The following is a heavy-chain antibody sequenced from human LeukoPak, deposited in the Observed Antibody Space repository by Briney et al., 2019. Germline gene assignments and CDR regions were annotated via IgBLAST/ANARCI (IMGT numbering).Heavy chain of an antibody. CDR3: AREVVRSTPWMGDWFDP. Sequence: SETLSLTCTVSGGSISSYYWSWIRQPPGKGLEWIGYIYYSGSTNYNPYLKSRVTISVDTSKNQFSLKLSSVTAADTAVYYCAREVVRSTPWMGDWFDPWGQGTLVTVSS. CDR2: IYYSGST. CDR1: GGSISSYY. J-gene: IGHJ5*02. D-gene: IGHD3-10*01. V-gene: IGHV4-59*01.